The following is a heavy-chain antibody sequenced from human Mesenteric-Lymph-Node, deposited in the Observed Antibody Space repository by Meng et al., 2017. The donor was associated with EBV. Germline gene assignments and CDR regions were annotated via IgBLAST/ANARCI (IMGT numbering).Heavy chain of an antibody. V-gene: IGHV1-69*06. J-gene: IGHJ4*02. D-gene: IGHD2-15*01. Sequence: QVLLVHAGAEVSKPWSSGKASCRASGGTFNNNAITWVRQAPGQGLEWMGGIIPVFGTPNYAQKFQGRVTITADKSMSTIYMELSSLRSEDTAVYYCATTDCSGGNCYAPVDYWGQGTLVTVSS. CDR1: GGTFNNNA. CDR3: ATTDCSGGNCYAPVDY. CDR2: IIPVFGTP.